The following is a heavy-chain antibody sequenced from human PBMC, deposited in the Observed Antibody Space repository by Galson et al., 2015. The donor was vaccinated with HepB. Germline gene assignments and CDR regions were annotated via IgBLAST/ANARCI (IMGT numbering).Heavy chain of an antibody. CDR3: AKVGVHSSTSSYFDY. CDR1: GFTFSSYA. V-gene: IGHV3-23*01. J-gene: IGHJ4*02. CDR2: ISGSGGST. D-gene: IGHD2-2*01. Sequence: SLRLSCAASGFTFSSYAMSWVRQAPGKGLEWVSAISGSGGSTYYADSVKGRFTISRDNSKNTLYLQMNSLRAEDTAVYYCAKVGVHSSTSSYFDYWGQGTLVTVSS.